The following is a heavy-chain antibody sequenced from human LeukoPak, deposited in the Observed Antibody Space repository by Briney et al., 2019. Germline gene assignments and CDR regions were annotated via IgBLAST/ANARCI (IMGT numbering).Heavy chain of an antibody. CDR2: ISGGSTTI. Sequence: GGSLRLSCAASGFTLSSYNMNWVRQAPGKGLDWVSYISGGSTTIYYADSVRGRFTISRDNAKSSLYLQMNSLRGDDTAVYYCARVKTYGDYSLDYWGQGTLVTVSS. D-gene: IGHD4-17*01. J-gene: IGHJ4*02. CDR3: ARVKTYGDYSLDY. V-gene: IGHV3-48*01. CDR1: GFTLSSYN.